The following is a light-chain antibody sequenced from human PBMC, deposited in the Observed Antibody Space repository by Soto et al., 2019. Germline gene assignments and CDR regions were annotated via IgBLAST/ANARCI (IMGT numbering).Light chain of an antibody. CDR2: DAF. CDR1: QSVARY. Sequence: EVVLTQSPATLSLSPGERATLSCRASQSVARYLAWYQQKPGQAPRLLIFDAFNRPTGIPARFSGSGSGTDFTLTISSLEPEYFAVYYCQQRDNGLTFGGGTKV. CDR3: QQRDNGLT. V-gene: IGKV3-11*01. J-gene: IGKJ4*01.